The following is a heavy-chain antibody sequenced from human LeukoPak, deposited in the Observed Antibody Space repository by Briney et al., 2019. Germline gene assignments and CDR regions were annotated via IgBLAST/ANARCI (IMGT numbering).Heavy chain of an antibody. CDR1: GGSFSGYY. V-gene: IGHV4-34*01. CDR2: INHSGST. J-gene: IGHJ3*02. CDR3: ARDRTMRYFDWLLLRGDAFDI. D-gene: IGHD3-9*01. Sequence: SETLSLTCAVYGGSFSGYYWSWIRQPPGKGLEWIGEINHSGSTNYNPSLKSRVTISVDTSKNQFSLKLSSVTAADTAVYYCARDRTMRYFDWLLLRGDAFDIWGRGTMVTVSS.